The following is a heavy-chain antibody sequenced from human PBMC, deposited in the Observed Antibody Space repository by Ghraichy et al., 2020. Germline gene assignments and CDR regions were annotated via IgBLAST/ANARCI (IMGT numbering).Heavy chain of an antibody. CDR1: GFTFSSYA. CDR2: ISGSGGST. Sequence: GGSLRLSCAASGFTFSSYAMSWVRQAPGKGLEWVSAISGSGGSTYYADSVKGRFTISRDNSKNTLYLQMNSLRAEDTAAYYCAKDGLGTGTTRWGQGTLVTVSS. D-gene: IGHD1-7*01. CDR3: AKDGLGTGTTR. J-gene: IGHJ4*02. V-gene: IGHV3-23*01.